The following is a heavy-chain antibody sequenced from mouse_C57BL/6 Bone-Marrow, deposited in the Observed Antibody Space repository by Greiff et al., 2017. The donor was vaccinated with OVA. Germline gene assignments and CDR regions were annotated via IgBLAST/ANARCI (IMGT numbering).Heavy chain of an antibody. CDR2: ISSGGSYT. V-gene: IGHV5-6*02. CDR1: GFTFSSYG. J-gene: IGHJ3*01. Sequence: EVKLVESGGDLVKPGGSLKLSCAASGFTFSSYGISWVRQTPDKRLEWVATISSGGSYTYYPDSVKGRFTISRDNAKNTLYLQMSSLKSEDTAMYYCASRTAPWFAYWGQGTLVTVSA. CDR3: ASRTAPWFAY.